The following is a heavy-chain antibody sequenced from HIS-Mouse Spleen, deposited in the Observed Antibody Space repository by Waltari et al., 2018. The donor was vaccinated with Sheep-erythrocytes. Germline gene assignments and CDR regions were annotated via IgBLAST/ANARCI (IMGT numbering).Heavy chain of an antibody. V-gene: IGHV4-39*01. CDR1: GGSISSSSYS. J-gene: IGHJ4*02. CDR2: IYYSGST. Sequence: QLQLQESGPGLVKPSETLSLTCTVSGGSISSSSYSWGWIRQPPGKGLEWIGSIYYSGSTYYNPSLKSRVTISVDTSKNQFSLKLSSVTAADTAVYYCARLYYYDSSGYYFDYWGQGTLVTVSS. CDR3: ARLYYYDSSGYYFDY. D-gene: IGHD3-22*01.